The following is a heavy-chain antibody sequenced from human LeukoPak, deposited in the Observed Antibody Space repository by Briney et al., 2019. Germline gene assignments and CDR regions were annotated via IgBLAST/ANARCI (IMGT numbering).Heavy chain of an antibody. D-gene: IGHD5-18*01. Sequence: SETLSLTCTVSGGSISSYYWSWIRQPPGKGLEWIGYIYYSGSTNYNPSLKSRVTISVDTSKNQFSLKLSSVTAADTAVYYCARGGTVDTAMVGAFDIWGQGTMVTVSS. CDR2: IYYSGST. J-gene: IGHJ3*02. V-gene: IGHV4-59*12. CDR3: ARGGTVDTAMVGAFDI. CDR1: GGSISSYY.